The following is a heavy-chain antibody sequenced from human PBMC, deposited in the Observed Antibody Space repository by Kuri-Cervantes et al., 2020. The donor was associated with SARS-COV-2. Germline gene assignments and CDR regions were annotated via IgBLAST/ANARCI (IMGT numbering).Heavy chain of an antibody. CDR3: AKTRRGPIDL. CDR1: GSTFSTYG. V-gene: IGHV3-30*02. D-gene: IGHD2-21*01. Sequence: GESLKISCAASGSTFSTYGMHWVRQAPGKGLEWVAFIRFDGDNIYYADSVKGRFSISRDNSNNTLYLQLHSLRPEDTAVYYCAKTRRGPIDLWGQGTLVTVSS. J-gene: IGHJ5*02. CDR2: IRFDGDNI.